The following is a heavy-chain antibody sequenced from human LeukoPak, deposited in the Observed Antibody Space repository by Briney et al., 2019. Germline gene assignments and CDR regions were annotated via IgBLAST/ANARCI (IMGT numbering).Heavy chain of an antibody. Sequence: SETLSLTCAVYGGSFSGYYWSWIRQPPGKGLEWIGEINHSGSTNYNPSLKSRVTISVDRSKNQFSLKLSSVTAADTAVYYCARGGATTVNPYYFDYWGQGTLVTVSS. CDR3: ARGGATTVNPYYFDY. D-gene: IGHD4-17*01. J-gene: IGHJ4*02. V-gene: IGHV4-34*01. CDR2: INHSGST. CDR1: GGSFSGYY.